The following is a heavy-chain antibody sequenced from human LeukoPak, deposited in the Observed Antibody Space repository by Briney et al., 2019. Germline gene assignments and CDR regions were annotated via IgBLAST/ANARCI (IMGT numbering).Heavy chain of an antibody. D-gene: IGHD3-9*01. J-gene: IGHJ3*01. V-gene: IGHV3-33*01. Sequence: PGRSLTLSCIPSGFFFRSYGMHWVRQAPGKGLEWVAVIWSHGNRKHHSDSVEGRFAISRDNSKNILYLQMNNLRAEDTALYYCARDSAADDNDFDVWGQGTMVTVSS. CDR1: GFFFRSYG. CDR3: ARDSAADDNDFDV. CDR2: IWSHGNRK.